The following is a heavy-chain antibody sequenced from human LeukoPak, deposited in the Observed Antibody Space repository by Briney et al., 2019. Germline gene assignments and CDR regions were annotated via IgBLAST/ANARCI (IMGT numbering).Heavy chain of an antibody. CDR1: GGCISTYY. D-gene: IGHD6-13*01. J-gene: IGHJ4*02. Sequence: PSETLSLTCTVSGGCISTYYWSWIRQPPGKGLEWIGHIYYSGTTDYNPSLKSRVTISIDTSKNQFSLKLSSVTAADTAVYYCARASIAAAGDFDYWGQGTLVTVSS. V-gene: IGHV4-59*12. CDR2: IYYSGTT. CDR3: ARASIAAAGDFDY.